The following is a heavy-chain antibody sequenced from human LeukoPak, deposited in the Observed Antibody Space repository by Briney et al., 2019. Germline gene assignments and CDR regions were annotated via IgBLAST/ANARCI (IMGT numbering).Heavy chain of an antibody. J-gene: IGHJ4*02. V-gene: IGHV4-34*01. Sequence: SETLSLTCAVYGGSFSGYYWSWIRQPPGKGLEWIGEINHSGSTNYNPSLKSRVTISADTSKNQFSLKLSSVTAADTAVYYCARLGAYSSGWYFWFDYWGQGTLVTVSS. CDR1: GGSFSGYY. D-gene: IGHD6-19*01. CDR2: INHSGST. CDR3: ARLGAYSSGWYFWFDY.